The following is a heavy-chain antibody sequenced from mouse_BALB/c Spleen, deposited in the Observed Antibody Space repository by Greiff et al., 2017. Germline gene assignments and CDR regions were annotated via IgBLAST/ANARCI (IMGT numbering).Heavy chain of an antibody. J-gene: IGHJ4*01. V-gene: IGHV2-4-1*01. CDR3: ARKNGDWYAMDD. D-gene: IGHD4-1*01. CDR2: IGSGRST. Sequence: VQLQQSGPGLVQPSQCLSISCTVSGFSLTSYGVHWVRQSPGKGLEWLGVIGSGRSTDYNADFISRLSIGKDNTKSHVFFKMNSLQAGDTAIYYSARKNGDWYAMDDWGQGTSVTVSS. CDR1: GFSLTSYG.